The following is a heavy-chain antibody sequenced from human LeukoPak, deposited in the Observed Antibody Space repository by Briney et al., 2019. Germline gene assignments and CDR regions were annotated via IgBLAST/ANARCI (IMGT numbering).Heavy chain of an antibody. CDR2: IYYSGGS. D-gene: IGHD3-22*01. V-gene: IGHV4-59*12. CDR1: GGSISSYY. CDR3: AREKPYDYYDGSGYHGYFDY. Sequence: SETLSLTCTVSGGSISSYYWSWIRQPPGKGLEWIGYIYYSGGSNYNPSLKSRVTISVDTSKNQFSLKLSSVTAADTAVYYCAREKPYDYYDGSGYHGYFDYWGQGTLVTVSS. J-gene: IGHJ4*02.